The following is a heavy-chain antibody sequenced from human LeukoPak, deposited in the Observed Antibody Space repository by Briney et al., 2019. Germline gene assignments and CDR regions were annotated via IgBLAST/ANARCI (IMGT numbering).Heavy chain of an antibody. CDR1: GFTFSSYE. CDR2: ISSSGSTI. CDR3: ARDFCGNGCWFDP. Sequence: GGSLRLSCAASGFTFSSYEMNWVRQAPGKGREWVSYISSSGSTIYYADSVKGRFTISRDNAKNSLYLQMNSLGAEDTAVYYCARDFCGNGCWFDPSGQGTLVTVSS. V-gene: IGHV3-48*03. J-gene: IGHJ5*02. D-gene: IGHD6-19*01.